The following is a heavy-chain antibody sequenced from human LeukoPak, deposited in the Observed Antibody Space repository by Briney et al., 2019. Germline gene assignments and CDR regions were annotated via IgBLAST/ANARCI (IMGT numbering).Heavy chain of an antibody. CDR1: GYTFTGYY. CDR2: INPNSGGT. D-gene: IGHD3-10*01. V-gene: IGHV1-2*04. Sequence: RASVKVSCRASGYTFTGYYMHWVRQAPGQGLEWMGWINPNSGGTNYAQKFQGWVTMTRDTSISTAYMELSRLRSDDTAVYYCASDYGSGSNRAFDIWGQGTMVTVSS. J-gene: IGHJ3*02. CDR3: ASDYGSGSNRAFDI.